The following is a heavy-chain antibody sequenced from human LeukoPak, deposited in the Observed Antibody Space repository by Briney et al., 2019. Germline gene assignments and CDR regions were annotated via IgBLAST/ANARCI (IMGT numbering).Heavy chain of an antibody. D-gene: IGHD3-10*01. CDR2: ISGSGGST. J-gene: IGHJ4*02. CDR3: AKSLSLPRFEY. CDR1: GFTFSDYY. V-gene: IGHV3-23*01. Sequence: GGSLRLSCAASGFTFSDYYMSWIRQAPGKGLEWVSAISGSGGSTYYADSVKGRFTISRDNSKNTLYLQMNSLRAEDTAVYYCAKSLSLPRFEYWGQGTLVTVSS.